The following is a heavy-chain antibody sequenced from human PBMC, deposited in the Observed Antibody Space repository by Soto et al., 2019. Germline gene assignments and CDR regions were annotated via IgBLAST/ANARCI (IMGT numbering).Heavy chain of an antibody. CDR3: VRRVSGNYDY. CDR2: ISSNGGTT. Sequence: EVQLAESGGGMVQPGGSLRLSCVASGFTFSSYDMHWVRQAPGKGLEYVSSISSNGGTTYYGNCVKGRFTISRDNSKNTLYLPMGSLRAEDMAVYYCVRRVSGNYDYWGQGTLVTVSS. V-gene: IGHV3-64*01. CDR1: GFTFSSYD. J-gene: IGHJ4*02. D-gene: IGHD1-7*01.